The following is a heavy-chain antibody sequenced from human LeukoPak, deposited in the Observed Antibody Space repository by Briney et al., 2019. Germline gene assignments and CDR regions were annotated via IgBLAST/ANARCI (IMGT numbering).Heavy chain of an antibody. D-gene: IGHD2-2*01. CDR3: ARVRGSTSFNWFDS. CDR2: IYYSGST. J-gene: IGHJ5*01. V-gene: IGHV4-59*01. Sequence: SETLPLTCTVSGGPISSYYWSWIRQPPGKGLEWIGYIYYSGSTNYNPSLKSRVTISVDTSKNQFSLKLSSVTAADTAVYYCARVRGSTSFNWFDSWGQGTLVTVSS. CDR1: GGPISSYY.